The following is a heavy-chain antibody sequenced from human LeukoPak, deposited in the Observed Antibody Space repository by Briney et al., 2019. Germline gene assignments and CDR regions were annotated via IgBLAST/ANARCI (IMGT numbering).Heavy chain of an antibody. CDR2: INHSGRT. CDR3: ASGRGIAAAGKVSGWFDP. Sequence: SETLSLTYAVYGGSFSGYYWSWIRQPPGKGLEWIGEINHSGRTNYNPSLKSRVTIPVDTSKHQFSLKLSSVTVADPAVYYCASGRGIAAAGKVSGWFDPWGQGTLVTVSS. CDR1: GGSFSGYY. V-gene: IGHV4-34*01. J-gene: IGHJ5*02. D-gene: IGHD6-13*01.